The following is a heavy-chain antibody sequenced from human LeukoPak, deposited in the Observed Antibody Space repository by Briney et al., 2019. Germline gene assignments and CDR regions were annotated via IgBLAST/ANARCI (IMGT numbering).Heavy chain of an antibody. CDR3: AKWGDYDILTGYYVSDF. V-gene: IGHV3-23*01. D-gene: IGHD3-9*01. Sequence: AGGSLRLSCAASAFIFRNYAMRWVRQAPGKGLEWVSAITGSGDTTYYADSVKSRFTISRDNSKNTLYVEMNTLRAEDTAVYYCAKWGDYDILTGYYVSDFGGQGTLVTVSS. CDR1: AFIFRNYA. CDR2: ITGSGDTT. J-gene: IGHJ4*02.